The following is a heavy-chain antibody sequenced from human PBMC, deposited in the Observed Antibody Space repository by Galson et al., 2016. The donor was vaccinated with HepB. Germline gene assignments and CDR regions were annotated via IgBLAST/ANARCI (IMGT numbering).Heavy chain of an antibody. CDR1: GGSISSSSDY. Sequence: ETLSLTCTVSGGSISSSSDYWGWIRQPPGKGLEWIGSIYYSGRTYNNQSLRSRVSISVDTSKNQFSLKLSSVTAADTGVYYCARHAPNEGSGWILYFDLWGRGTLVTVSS. CDR3: ARHAPNEGSGWILYFDL. V-gene: IGHV4-39*01. D-gene: IGHD6-19*01. CDR2: IYYSGRT. J-gene: IGHJ2*01.